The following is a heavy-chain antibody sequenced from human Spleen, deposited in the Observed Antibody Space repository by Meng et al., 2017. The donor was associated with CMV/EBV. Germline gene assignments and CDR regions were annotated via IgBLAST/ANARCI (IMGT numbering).Heavy chain of an antibody. CDR2: IKSKTDGGTT. J-gene: IGHJ4*02. D-gene: IGHD5-12*01. CDR3: TTDGKSGYDLWDY. CDR1: GFTFSNAW. Sequence: SGFTFSNAWMSWVRQAPGKGLEWVGRIKSKTDGGTTDYAAPVKGRFTISRDDSKNTLYLQMNSLKAEDTAVYYCTTDGKSGYDLWDYWGQGTLVTVSS. V-gene: IGHV3-15*01.